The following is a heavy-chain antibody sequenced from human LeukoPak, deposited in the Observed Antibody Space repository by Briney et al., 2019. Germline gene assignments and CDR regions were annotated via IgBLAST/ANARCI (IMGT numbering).Heavy chain of an antibody. CDR2: VSGSGGST. CDR1: GFSVSSKY. CDR3: ARESDFWSGSHDY. Sequence: GGSLRLSCEASGFSVSSKYMSWVRQAPGKGLEWVSAVSGSGGSTYYADSVQGRFTISRNNSKNTLSLQINSLRAEDTAVYYCARESDFWSGSHDYWGQGTLVTVSS. D-gene: IGHD3-3*01. J-gene: IGHJ4*02. V-gene: IGHV3-23*01.